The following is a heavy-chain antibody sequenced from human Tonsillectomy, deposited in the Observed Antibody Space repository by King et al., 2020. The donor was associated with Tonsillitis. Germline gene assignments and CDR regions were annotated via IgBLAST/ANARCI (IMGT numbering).Heavy chain of an antibody. CDR3: AHREATGIFDY. V-gene: IGHV2-5*02. Sequence: VTLKESGPTLVKPTQTLTLTCTFSGFSLSTNGVGVGWIRQPPGKALEWLALIYWDDDKRYSPSLKSRLTITKDTSKNQVVLTVTNMDPVDTATYYCAHREATGIFDYWGQGTLVTVSS. J-gene: IGHJ4*02. D-gene: IGHD1-14*01. CDR2: IYWDDDK. CDR1: GFSLSTNGVG.